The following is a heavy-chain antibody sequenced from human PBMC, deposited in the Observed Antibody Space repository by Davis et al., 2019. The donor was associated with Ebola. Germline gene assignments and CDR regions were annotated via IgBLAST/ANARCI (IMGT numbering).Heavy chain of an antibody. D-gene: IGHD3-22*01. CDR2: ISSDSDYI. J-gene: IGHJ4*02. CDR3: APSDSSGYYPFDY. CDR1: GFTFSSYS. V-gene: IGHV3-21*04. Sequence: GESLKISCAASGFTFSSYSMNWVRQAPGKGLEWVSSISSDSDYIYYADSVKGRFTISRDNAKNSLYLQMNSLRAEDTAVYYCAPSDSSGYYPFDYWGQGTLVTVSS.